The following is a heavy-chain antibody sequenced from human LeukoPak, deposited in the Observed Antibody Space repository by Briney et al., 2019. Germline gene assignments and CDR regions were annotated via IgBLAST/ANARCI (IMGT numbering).Heavy chain of an antibody. Sequence: GESLKISCKGSGYSFTTYWIGWVRQVPGKGLEWMGIIYPSDSDSRYSPSFQGQVTISVDKSISTAYLQWTSLTASDSAMYYCARQGSTGGRFMNWCDPWGQGTLVTVSS. J-gene: IGHJ5*02. V-gene: IGHV5-51*01. CDR3: ARQGSTGGRFMNWCDP. D-gene: IGHD2-8*02. CDR1: GYSFTTYW. CDR2: IYPSDSDS.